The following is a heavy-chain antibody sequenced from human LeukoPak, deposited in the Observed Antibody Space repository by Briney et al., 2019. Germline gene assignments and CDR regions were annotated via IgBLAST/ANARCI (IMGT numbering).Heavy chain of an antibody. J-gene: IGHJ6*03. CDR1: GFTVSSNF. D-gene: IGHD3-3*01. V-gene: IGHV3-53*01. CDR2: TYSAGST. CDR3: ARVRTDYDFWSGYRYYYYYMDV. Sequence: GGSLTLSCAASGFTVSSNFMSWVRQAPGKGLGWVSITYSAGSTYYSDSVKGRSTISRDNSKNTLDLQMNSLRVGDTAVYYCARVRTDYDFWSGYRYYYYYMDVWGKGTTVTVSS.